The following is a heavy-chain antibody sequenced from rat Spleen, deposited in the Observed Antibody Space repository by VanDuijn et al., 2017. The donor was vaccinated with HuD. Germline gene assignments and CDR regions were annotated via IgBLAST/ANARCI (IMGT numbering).Heavy chain of an antibody. Sequence: EVQLVESGGGLVQPGRSLKLSCAASGFTFSDYNMAWVRQAPKKGLEWVATIIYDGSRTYYRDSVKGRFTISRDNAKSNLYLQMDSRRSEDTATYYCETPHSGYGSDYWGQGVMVTVSS. CDR3: ETPHSGYGSDY. V-gene: IGHV5S10*01. CDR1: GFTFSDYN. CDR2: IIYDGSRT. J-gene: IGHJ2*01. D-gene: IGHD1-8*01.